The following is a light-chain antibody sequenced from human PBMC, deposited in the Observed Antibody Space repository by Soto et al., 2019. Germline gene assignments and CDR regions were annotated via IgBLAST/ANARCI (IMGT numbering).Light chain of an antibody. Sequence: QSVLTQPASVSGSPGQSITTSCTGTSSDVGGYNSVSWYQQHTGKAPKLMIYDVSNRPSGVSNRFSGSKSANTACLTISGLPAEDEAEYYCASYTSSSTLYVFGTGTKVTVL. V-gene: IGLV2-14*03. CDR1: SSDVGGYNS. CDR3: ASYTSSSTLYV. CDR2: DVS. J-gene: IGLJ1*01.